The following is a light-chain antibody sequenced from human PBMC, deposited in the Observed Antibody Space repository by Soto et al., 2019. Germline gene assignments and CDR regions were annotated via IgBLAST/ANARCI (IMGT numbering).Light chain of an antibody. CDR1: QSVSSSY. J-gene: IGKJ3*01. CDR3: QQYGSSPT. V-gene: IGKV3-20*01. CDR2: GAS. Sequence: EIVLTQSPGTLSLSPGERATLSCRASQSVSSSYLAWYQQKPDQAPRLLIYGASSRATGIPDRFSGSGSGTDFTLTISRLEPEEFAVYYCQQYGSSPTFGPGTKVDIK.